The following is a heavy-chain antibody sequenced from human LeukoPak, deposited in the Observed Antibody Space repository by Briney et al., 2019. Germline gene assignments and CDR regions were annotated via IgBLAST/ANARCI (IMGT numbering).Heavy chain of an antibody. Sequence: PSETLSLTCTVSGGSISSGSYYWSWIRQPAGKGLEWIGYIYYSGSTNYNPSLKSRVTISVDTSKNQFSLKLSSVTAADTAVYYCARHDFDVAGTYYNWFDPWGQGTLVTVSS. V-gene: IGHV4-61*10. CDR2: IYYSGST. CDR3: ARHDFDVAGTYYNWFDP. CDR1: GGSISSGSYY. J-gene: IGHJ5*02. D-gene: IGHD6-19*01.